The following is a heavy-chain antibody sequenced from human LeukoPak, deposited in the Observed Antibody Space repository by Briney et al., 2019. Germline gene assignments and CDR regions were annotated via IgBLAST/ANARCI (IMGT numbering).Heavy chain of an antibody. D-gene: IGHD1-26*01. CDR1: GLTFSEYA. V-gene: IGHV3-23*01. CDR3: SKGRVGTNGVLDH. CDR2: IGVSGGST. J-gene: IGHJ4*02. Sequence: QPGGSLRLSCAASGLTFSEYAMSWVRQVPGRGLEWVSTIGVSGGSTNYADSVRGRFTISRDNSKNTLYLQINSLRADDTAVYYCSKGRVGTNGVLDHWGQGTLVTVSS.